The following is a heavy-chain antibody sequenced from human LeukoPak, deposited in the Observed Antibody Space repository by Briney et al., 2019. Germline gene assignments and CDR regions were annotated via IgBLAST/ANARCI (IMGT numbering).Heavy chain of an antibody. CDR2: ISAYNDNT. CDR3: ARGTRKALREDSSGYYYVLSGD. Sequence: ASVKVSCKASGYTFTSYGISWVRQAPGQGLEWMGWISAYNDNTNYAQKLQGRVTMTTDTSTSTAYMELRSLRSDDTAVYYCARGTRKALREDSSGYYYVLSGDWGQGTLVTVSS. D-gene: IGHD3-22*01. CDR1: GYTFTSYG. V-gene: IGHV1-18*01. J-gene: IGHJ4*02.